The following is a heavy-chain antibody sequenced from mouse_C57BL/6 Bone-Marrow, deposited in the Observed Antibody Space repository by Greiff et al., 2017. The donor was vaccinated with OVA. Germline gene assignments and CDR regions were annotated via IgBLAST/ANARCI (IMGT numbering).Heavy chain of an antibody. J-gene: IGHJ3*01. CDR2: IYPENGDT. Sequence: EVKLMESVAELVRPGASVKLSCTASGFNIKDDYMHWVKQRPEQGLEWIGWIYPENGDTEYASKFQGKATITADTSSNTAYLQLSSLTSEDTAVYYCTTSLPWFAYWGQGTLVTVSA. CDR1: GFNIKDDY. V-gene: IGHV14-4*01. CDR3: TTSLPWFAY.